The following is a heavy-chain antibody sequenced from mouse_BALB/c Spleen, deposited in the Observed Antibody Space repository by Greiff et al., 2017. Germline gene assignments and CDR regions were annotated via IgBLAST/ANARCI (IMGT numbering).Heavy chain of an antibody. J-gene: IGHJ4*01. CDR2: INPGSGGT. V-gene: IGHV1-54*01. CDR1: GYAFTNYL. D-gene: IGHD2-1*01. Sequence: VQGVESGAELVRPGTSVKVSCKASGYAFTNYLIEWVKQRPGQGLEWIGVINPGSGGTNYNEKFKGKATLTADKSSSTAYMQLSSLTSDDSAVYFCARSGYYGNYENAMDDWGQGTSVTVSS. CDR3: ARSGYYGNYENAMDD.